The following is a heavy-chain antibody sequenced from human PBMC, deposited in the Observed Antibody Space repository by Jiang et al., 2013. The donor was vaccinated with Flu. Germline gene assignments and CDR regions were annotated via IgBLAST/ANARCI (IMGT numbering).Heavy chain of an antibody. D-gene: IGHD4-17*01. CDR3: ARARDGDFYFDY. CDR1: GYSFTNYW. CDR2: IYAGDSNT. V-gene: IGHV5-51*01. Sequence: GAEVKKPGESLKISCKGSGYSFTNYWIGWVRQMPGKGLEWMGIIYAGDSNTKYSPSFQGQVTISVDKSISTAYLQWSSLKASDTAIYYCARARDGDFYFDYCGQGTLVTVSS. J-gene: IGHJ4*02.